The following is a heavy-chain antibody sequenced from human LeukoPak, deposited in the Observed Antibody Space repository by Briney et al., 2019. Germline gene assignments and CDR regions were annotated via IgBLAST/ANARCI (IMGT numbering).Heavy chain of an antibody. V-gene: IGHV3-11*01. J-gene: IGHJ6*02. Sequence: GGSLRLSCATSGFTFRDYNMNWVRQAPGKGLEWVSYITDSGSTIHYADSVNGRFTISRDNAKNSLYLQMNSLRAEDSAVYYCARSIGLTGGGVDVWGRGTTVTVSS. CDR2: ITDSGSTI. CDR1: GFTFRDYN. CDR3: ARSIGLTGGGVDV. D-gene: IGHD3-9*01.